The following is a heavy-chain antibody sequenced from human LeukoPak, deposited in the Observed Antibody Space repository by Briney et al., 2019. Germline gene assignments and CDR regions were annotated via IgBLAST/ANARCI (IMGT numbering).Heavy chain of an antibody. CDR3: ARDVVAAAGTWDY. J-gene: IGHJ4*02. CDR1: GDSISSFY. V-gene: IGHV4-4*07. CDR2: IYSSGST. Sequence: SETLSLTCTVSGDSISSFYWSWIRQPAGKGLEWIGRIYSSGSTNYNPSLESRVTMSVDTSKNQLSLKLSSVTAADTAVYYCARDVVAAAGTWDYWGQGTLVAVSS. D-gene: IGHD6-13*01.